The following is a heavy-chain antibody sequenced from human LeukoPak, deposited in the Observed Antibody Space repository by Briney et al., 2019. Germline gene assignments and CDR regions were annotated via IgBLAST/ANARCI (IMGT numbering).Heavy chain of an antibody. CDR2: ISWNSGSI. V-gene: IGHV3-9*01. Sequence: GRSLRLSCAASGFTFDDYDMHWVRQAPGKGLEWVSGISWNSGSIGYADSVKGRFTISRDNAKNSLYLQMNSLRAEDTALYYCAKDAEAVASYFDYWGQGTLVTASS. D-gene: IGHD6-19*01. CDR1: GFTFDDYD. J-gene: IGHJ4*02. CDR3: AKDAEAVASYFDY.